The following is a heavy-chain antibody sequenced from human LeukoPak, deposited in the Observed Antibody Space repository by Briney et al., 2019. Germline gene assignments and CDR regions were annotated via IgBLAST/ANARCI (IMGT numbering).Heavy chain of an antibody. Sequence: GGSLRLSCVVSGFTFSGYGLSWVRQTPGKGLEWVSSISGSGDNTYYADSVKGRFTISRDNSKNTLYLQMNTLRAEDTALYYCAKQGNAYDVWGQGTLVTVSS. J-gene: IGHJ3*01. CDR1: GFTFSGYG. CDR2: ISGSGDNT. CDR3: AKQGNAYDV. V-gene: IGHV3-23*01.